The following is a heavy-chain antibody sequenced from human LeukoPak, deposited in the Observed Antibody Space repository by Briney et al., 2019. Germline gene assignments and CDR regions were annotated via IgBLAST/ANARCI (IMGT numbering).Heavy chain of an antibody. V-gene: IGHV1-8*03. CDR1: GGTFSSYA. Sequence: VASVKVSCKASGGTFSSYAINWVRQATGQGLEWMGWMNPNSGNTGYAQKLQGRVTITRNTSISTAYMELSSLRSEDTAVYYCARGPLRAAAGYYYYYYMDVWGKGTTVTVSS. J-gene: IGHJ6*03. CDR3: ARGPLRAAAGYYYYYYMDV. D-gene: IGHD6-13*01. CDR2: MNPNSGNT.